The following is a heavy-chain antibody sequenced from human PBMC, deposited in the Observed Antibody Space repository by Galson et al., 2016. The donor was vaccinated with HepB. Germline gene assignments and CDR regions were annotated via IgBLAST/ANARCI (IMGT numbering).Heavy chain of an antibody. D-gene: IGHD5-12*01. J-gene: IGHJ3*02. CDR3: ARESSGYDYDFDI. CDR2: ISSSSTYI. CDR1: GFTFSRCT. Sequence: SLRLSCAASGFTFSRCTMNWVRRAPGKGLEWVSSISSSSTYIYYTDSMKGRFTISRDNAKKSLYLQMSSLRAEDTAVYYCARESSGYDYDFDIWGQGTMVTVSS. V-gene: IGHV3-21*01.